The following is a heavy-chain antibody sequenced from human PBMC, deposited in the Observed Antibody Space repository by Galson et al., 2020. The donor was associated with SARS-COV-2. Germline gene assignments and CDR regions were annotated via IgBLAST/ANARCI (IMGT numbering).Heavy chain of an antibody. CDR3: ARDGQTSSGWAFDY. Sequence: GGSLRLSCAASGFTFSSHAMHWVRQAPGKGLEWVAQIFFDGSDKYYGDSVKGRFTISRDSSENTVYLQMNNLRADDTAVYYCARDGQTSSGWAFDYWGQGTLVTVSS. CDR2: IFFDGSDK. V-gene: IGHV3-33*01. CDR1: GFTFSSHA. D-gene: IGHD6-19*01. J-gene: IGHJ4*02.